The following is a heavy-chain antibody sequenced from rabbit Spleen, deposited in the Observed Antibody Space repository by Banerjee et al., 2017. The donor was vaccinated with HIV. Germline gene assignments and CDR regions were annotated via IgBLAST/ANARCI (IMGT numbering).Heavy chain of an antibody. D-gene: IGHD6-1*01. CDR3: SRAYAL. J-gene: IGHJ3*01. Sequence: QSLEESGGDLVKPGASLTLTCTASGFTISSSYWICWVRQAPGKGLEWIACIYGSSGSTRDASWAKGRFTVSKTSSTTVTLQMTSLTAADTATYFCSRAYALWGQGTLVTVS. CDR1: GFTISSSYW. CDR2: IYGSSGST. V-gene: IGHV1S40*01.